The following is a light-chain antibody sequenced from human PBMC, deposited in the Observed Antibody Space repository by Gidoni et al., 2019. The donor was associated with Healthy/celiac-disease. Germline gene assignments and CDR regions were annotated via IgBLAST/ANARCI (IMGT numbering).Light chain of an antibody. CDR3: QQSYSTPHT. Sequence: FPSTQSPSSLSASVGDRVTITCRASQSISSYLNWYQQKPGKAPKLLIYAASSLQSGVPSRFSGSGSGTDFTLTISSLQPEDFATYYCQQSYSTPHTFGQGTKLEIK. V-gene: IGKV1-39*01. CDR2: AAS. CDR1: QSISSY. J-gene: IGKJ2*01.